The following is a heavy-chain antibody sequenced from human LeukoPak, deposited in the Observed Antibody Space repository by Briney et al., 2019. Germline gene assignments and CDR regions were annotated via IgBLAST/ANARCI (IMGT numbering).Heavy chain of an antibody. CDR3: ARDLTMVRGVNPRYNWFDP. V-gene: IGHV4-38-2*02. CDR1: GYSISSGYN. J-gene: IGHJ5*02. Sequence: SETLSLTCTVSGYSISSGYNWGWIRQPPGKGLEWIASIYHDGTTYYNPSLKSRVTISVDMSKNQFSLKLSSVTAADTAVYYCARDLTMVRGVNPRYNWFDPWGQGTLVTVSS. CDR2: IYHDGTT. D-gene: IGHD3-10*01.